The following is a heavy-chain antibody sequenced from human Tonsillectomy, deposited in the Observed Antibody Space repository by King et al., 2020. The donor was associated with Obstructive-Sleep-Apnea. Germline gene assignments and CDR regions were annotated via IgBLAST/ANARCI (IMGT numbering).Heavy chain of an antibody. J-gene: IGHJ4*02. V-gene: IGHV1-24*01. CDR2: FDHEHAET. Sequence: VQLVQSGAEVKKPGASVKVSCKVSGYSLTELSIHWVRQPPGRGFEWMGHFDHEHAETIYAQRFQGRVTVTEDTSSDTAYMELSSLRYEDTAVYYCATDWGYRSGGSCSTFDFWGQGTQVTVSS. D-gene: IGHD6-19*01. CDR3: ATDWGYRSGGSCSTFDF. CDR1: GYSLTELS.